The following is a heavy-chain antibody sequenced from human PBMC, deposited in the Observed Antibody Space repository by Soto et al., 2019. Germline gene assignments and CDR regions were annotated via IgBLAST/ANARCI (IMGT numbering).Heavy chain of an antibody. D-gene: IGHD2-2*01. CDR3: ARVLTLGYCSSTSCPDIDAFDI. CDR1: SGSISSSNW. CDR2: IYHSGST. Sequence: QVQLQESGPGLVKPSGTLSLTCAVSSGSISSSNWWSWVRQPPGKGLEWIGEIYHSGSTNYNPSLKSRVTISVDKSKNQFSLKLGSVTAADTAVYYCARVLTLGYCSSTSCPDIDAFDIWGQGTMVTVSS. J-gene: IGHJ3*02. V-gene: IGHV4-4*02.